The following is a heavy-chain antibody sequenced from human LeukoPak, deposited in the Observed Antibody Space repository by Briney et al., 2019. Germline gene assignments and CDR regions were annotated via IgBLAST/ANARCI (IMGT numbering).Heavy chain of an antibody. J-gene: IGHJ4*02. D-gene: IGHD6-13*01. CDR2: TSGSGDST. CDR1: GFTFSSYW. Sequence: GGSLRLSCAASGFTFSSYWMSWVRQAPGKGLEWVSATSGSGDSTYYADSVKGRFTISRDNSKNTLYLQMNSLRAEDTAVYYCAKEWRYSSSWYQYYFDYWGQGTLVTVSS. CDR3: AKEWRYSSSWYQYYFDY. V-gene: IGHV3-23*01.